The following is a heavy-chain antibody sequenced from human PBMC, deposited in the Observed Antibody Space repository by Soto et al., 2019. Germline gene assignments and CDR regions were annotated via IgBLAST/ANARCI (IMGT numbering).Heavy chain of an antibody. D-gene: IGHD5-18*01. CDR3: AKDQWGTAIAY. Sequence: GGSLRLSCAASGFNFSSYGMHWVRQAPGKGLEWVAVISYDGSNKYYADSVKGRFTISRDNSKNTLYLQMNSLRAEDTAVYYCAKDQWGTAIAYWGQGTLVTVSS. J-gene: IGHJ4*02. CDR2: ISYDGSNK. CDR1: GFNFSSYG. V-gene: IGHV3-30*18.